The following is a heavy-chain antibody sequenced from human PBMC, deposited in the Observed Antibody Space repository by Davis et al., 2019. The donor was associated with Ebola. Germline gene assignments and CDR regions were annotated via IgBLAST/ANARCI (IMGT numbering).Heavy chain of an antibody. V-gene: IGHV1-18*01. D-gene: IGHD3-22*01. Sequence: AASVKVSCKASGYTFTSYGISWVRQAPGQGLEWMGWISAYNGNTNYAQKLQGRVTMTTDTSTSTAYMELSSLRSEDTAVYYCARGGYYSISVVVYYYGMDVWGQGTTVTVSS. J-gene: IGHJ6*02. CDR1: GYTFTSYG. CDR3: ARGGYYSISVVVYYYGMDV. CDR2: ISAYNGNT.